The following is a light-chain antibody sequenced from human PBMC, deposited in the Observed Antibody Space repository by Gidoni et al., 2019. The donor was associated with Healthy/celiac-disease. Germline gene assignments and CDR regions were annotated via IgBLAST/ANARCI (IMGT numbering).Light chain of an antibody. CDR3: QQRSNWPSALT. J-gene: IGKJ4*01. Sequence: EIVLTQSPATLSLSPGERATLSCRASQSVSSYLAWYQQKPGQAPRLLIYDASDRATGIPPRFSGSGSGTDFTLTISSLEPEDFAVYYCQQRSNWPSALTFGGGTKVEIK. CDR2: DAS. V-gene: IGKV3-11*01. CDR1: QSVSSY.